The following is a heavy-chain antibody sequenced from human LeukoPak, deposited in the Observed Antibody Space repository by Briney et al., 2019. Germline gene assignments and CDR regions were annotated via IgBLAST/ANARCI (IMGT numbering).Heavy chain of an antibody. CDR2: IYHSGST. CDR1: GVSISSSYW. CDR3: ARGGMTTVTTATHWFDP. V-gene: IGHV4-4*02. D-gene: IGHD4-17*01. Sequence: SETLSLTCAVSGVSISSSYWWSWVRQPPGKGLEWIGEIYHSGSTNYNPSLKSRVIISVDNSKNQFSLKLTSVTAADTAVYYCARGGMTTVTTATHWFDPWGRGTLVTVSS. J-gene: IGHJ5*02.